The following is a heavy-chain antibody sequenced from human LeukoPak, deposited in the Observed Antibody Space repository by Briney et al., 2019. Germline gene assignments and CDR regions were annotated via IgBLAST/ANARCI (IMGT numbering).Heavy chain of an antibody. D-gene: IGHD3-10*01. J-gene: IGHJ4*02. Sequence: SETLSLTCAVYGGSFSGYYWSWIRQPPGKGLEWIGEINHSGSTNYNPSLKSRVTISVDTSKNQFSLKLSPVTAADTAVYYCARGRVTMVRGVIFDYWGQGTLVTVSS. CDR2: INHSGST. CDR1: GGSFSGYY. CDR3: ARGRVTMVRGVIFDY. V-gene: IGHV4-34*01.